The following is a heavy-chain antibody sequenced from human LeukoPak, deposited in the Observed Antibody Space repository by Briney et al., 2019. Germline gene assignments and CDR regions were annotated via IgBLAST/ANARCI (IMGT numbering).Heavy chain of an antibody. V-gene: IGHV1-18*01. CDR3: ARDSHVDTAMAFDY. J-gene: IGHJ4*02. CDR1: GYTFTSYG. CDR2: ISAYNGNT. D-gene: IGHD5-18*01. Sequence: ASVKVSCKASGYTFTSYGISWVRRAPGQGLEWMGWISAYNGNTNYAQKLQGRVTMTTDTSTSTAYMELRSLRSDDTAVYYCARDSHVDTAMAFDYWGQGTLVTVSP.